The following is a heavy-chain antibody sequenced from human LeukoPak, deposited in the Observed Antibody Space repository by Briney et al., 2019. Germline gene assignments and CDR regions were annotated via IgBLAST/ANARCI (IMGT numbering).Heavy chain of an antibody. V-gene: IGHV3-30*02. CDR2: IRYDGSNK. D-gene: IGHD3-22*01. Sequence: GGSLRLSCAASGFTFSSYGMHWVRQAPGKGLEWVAFIRYDGSNKYYADSVKGRFTISRDNSKNTLYLQMNSLRAEDTAVYYCAKSDPRTNYDSSGTSFYYYGMDVWGQGTTVTVSS. J-gene: IGHJ6*02. CDR3: AKSDPRTNYDSSGTSFYYYGMDV. CDR1: GFTFSSYG.